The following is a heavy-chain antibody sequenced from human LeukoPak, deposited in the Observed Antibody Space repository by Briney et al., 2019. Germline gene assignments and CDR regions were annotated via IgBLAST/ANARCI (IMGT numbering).Heavy chain of an antibody. D-gene: IGHD2/OR15-2a*01. V-gene: IGHV1-18*01. CDR1: VYTFTSCG. J-gene: IGHJ6*03. CDR3: AGDAIAGNYLNYDYHYMLV. CDR2: ITAYNGNT. Sequence: ASVKVSCYSAVYTFTSCGIAWMREAPGQGLEWMGWITAYNGNTNYAKKLQGRVTMTTDTSTSTASMELRSLRPNDTAVYYCAGDAIAGNYLNYDYHYMLVWGKGTTVTVSS.